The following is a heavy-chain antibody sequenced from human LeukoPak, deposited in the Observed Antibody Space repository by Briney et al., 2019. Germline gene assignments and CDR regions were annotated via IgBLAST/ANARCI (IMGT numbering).Heavy chain of an antibody. Sequence: GASVKVSCKASGYTFTSYYMHWVRQAPGQGLEWMGIINPSGGSTSYAQKFQGRVTMTRDTSISTAYMELSRLRSDDTAVYYCARDLFTIFGVVDYWGQGTLVTVSS. CDR1: GYTFTSYY. CDR3: ARDLFTIFGVVDY. D-gene: IGHD3-3*01. CDR2: INPSGGST. J-gene: IGHJ4*02. V-gene: IGHV1-46*01.